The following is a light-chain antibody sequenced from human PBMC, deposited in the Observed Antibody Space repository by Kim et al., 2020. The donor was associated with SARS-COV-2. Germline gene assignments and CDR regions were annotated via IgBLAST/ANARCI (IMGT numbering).Light chain of an antibody. J-gene: IGLJ3*02. CDR2: NSN. CDR3: AAWDDSLNGRL. V-gene: IGLV1-44*01. CDR1: STNIGSND. Sequence: QRVTISCSGSSTNIGSNDVNWYQQLPGTAPKLLIYNSNQRPSGVPDRFSGSKSGTSASLAISGLQSEDEADYHCAAWDDSLNGRLFGGGTQLTVL.